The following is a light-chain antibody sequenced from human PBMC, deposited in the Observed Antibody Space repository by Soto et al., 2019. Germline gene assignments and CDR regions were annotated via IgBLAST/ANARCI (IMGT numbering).Light chain of an antibody. J-gene: IGKJ1*01. V-gene: IGKV1-27*01. CDR1: QGISNY. CDR3: QKYNSAPRT. Sequence: DIQMTQSPSSLSASIRDRVTITCRASQGISNYLAWYQQKTGKLPKLLIYAASTLQSGVPSRFSGSGSGTDCTLTISSLQPEDVATYYCQKYNSAPRTFGQGTKVDI. CDR2: AAS.